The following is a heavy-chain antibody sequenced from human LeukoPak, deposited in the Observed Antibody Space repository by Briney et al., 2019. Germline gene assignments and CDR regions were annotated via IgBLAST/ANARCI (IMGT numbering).Heavy chain of an antibody. CDR2: ISGSGGST. D-gene: IGHD3-22*01. Sequence: PGGSLRLSCAASGFTFSSYAMSWVRQAPGKGLEWVSAISGSGGSTYYADSVKGRFTISRDNSKNTLYLQMNSLIAEDTAVYYCAKKGASYYYDSSGYNWGQGTLVTVSS. J-gene: IGHJ4*02. CDR1: GFTFSSYA. CDR3: AKKGASYYYDSSGYN. V-gene: IGHV3-23*01.